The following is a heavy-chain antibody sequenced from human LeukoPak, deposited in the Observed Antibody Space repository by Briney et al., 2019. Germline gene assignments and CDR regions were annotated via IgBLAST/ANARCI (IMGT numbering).Heavy chain of an antibody. J-gene: IGHJ4*02. D-gene: IGHD7-27*01. CDR2: ITTGDGNT. CDR3: AKDGGLWVSAHWGDS. CDR1: GFTFTSYS. Sequence: GGSLRLSCAASGFTFTSYSMNWVRQAPGKGLKWVSTITTGDGNTYYADSVKGRFTVSRDDSKNTLYLQMNSLRAEDTAVYYCAKDGGLWVSAHWGDSWGRGTLVTVSS. V-gene: IGHV3-23*01.